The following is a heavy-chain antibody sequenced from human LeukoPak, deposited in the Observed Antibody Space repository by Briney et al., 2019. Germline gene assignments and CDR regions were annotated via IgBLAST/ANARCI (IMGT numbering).Heavy chain of an antibody. V-gene: IGHV4-59*01. CDR1: GGSISSYY. D-gene: IGHD3-22*01. CDR3: ARSPSWYYDSSGYYLPYWYFDL. CDR2: VYYSGST. Sequence: SETLSLTCTVSGGSISSYYWSWIRQPPGKGLEWIGYVYYSGSTNYNPSLKSRVTISVDTSKNQFSLKLSSVTAADTAVYYCARSPSWYYDSSGYYLPYWYFDLWGRGTLVTVSS. J-gene: IGHJ2*01.